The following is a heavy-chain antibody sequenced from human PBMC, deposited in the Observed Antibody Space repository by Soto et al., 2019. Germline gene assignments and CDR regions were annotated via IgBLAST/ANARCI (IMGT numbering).Heavy chain of an antibody. J-gene: IGHJ4*02. CDR1: GITFSRYY. CDR3: ALTAESLDY. CDR2: ISSSGSHV. Sequence: EVRLVESGGGLVKPGGSLRLSCAASGITFSRYYMNWIRQAPGKGLEWVASISSSGSHVFYADSATGRFTISRDNAENSLYLQMDSLRANDSAVYHCALTAESLDYWGQGTLVTVSS. V-gene: IGHV3-21*01.